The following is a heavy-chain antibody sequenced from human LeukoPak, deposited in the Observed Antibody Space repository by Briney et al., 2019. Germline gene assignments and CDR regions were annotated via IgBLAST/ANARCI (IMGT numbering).Heavy chain of an antibody. CDR3: AGGRRTVTRLFDY. Sequence: SETLSLTCAVYGGSFSGYYWSWIRQPPGKGLEWIGEINHSGSTNYNPSLKSRVTISVDTSKNQFSLKLSSVTAADTAVYYCAGGRRTVTRLFDYWGQGTLVTVSS. J-gene: IGHJ4*02. CDR1: GGSFSGYY. D-gene: IGHD4-17*01. V-gene: IGHV4-34*01. CDR2: INHSGST.